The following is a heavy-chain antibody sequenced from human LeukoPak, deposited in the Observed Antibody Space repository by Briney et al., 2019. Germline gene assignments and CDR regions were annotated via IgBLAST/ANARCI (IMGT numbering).Heavy chain of an antibody. D-gene: IGHD5-18*01. CDR2: IYYSGST. CDR3: ARSNTAMALYSFDY. J-gene: IGHJ4*02. CDR1: GGSISSYY. V-gene: IGHV4-59*01. Sequence: SETLSLTCTVSGGSISSYYWSWIRQPPGKGLERIGSIYYSGSTYYNPSLKSRVTISVDTSKNQFSLKLSSVTAADTAVYYCARSNTAMALYSFDYWGQGTLVIVSS.